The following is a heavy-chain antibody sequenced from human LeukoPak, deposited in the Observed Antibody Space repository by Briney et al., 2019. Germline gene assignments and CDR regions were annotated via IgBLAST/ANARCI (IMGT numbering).Heavy chain of an antibody. V-gene: IGHV1-8*03. CDR2: MNPISSKT. Sequence: SVTVSYQPSGYTFTTYEIHGVRQATAQGQAWMGWMNPISSKTGFAQKFQGRITITRNTSINTAYMGVTSLISENAAGYYCARWINAGHKYFDCWGQGTLVSVS. J-gene: IGHJ4*02. D-gene: IGHD2-2*03. CDR1: GYTFTTYE. CDR3: ARWINAGHKYFDC.